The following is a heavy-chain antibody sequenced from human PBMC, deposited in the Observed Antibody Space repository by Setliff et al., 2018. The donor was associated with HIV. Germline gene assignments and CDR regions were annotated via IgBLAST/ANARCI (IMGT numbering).Heavy chain of an antibody. D-gene: IGHD1-7*01. J-gene: IGHJ4*02. V-gene: IGHV3-23*01. Sequence: GGSLRLSCAASGFTFSSYAMTWVRQAPGRGLEWVSVITGSGGTTYYADSVKGRFIISRDNSKNSLYLQMNSLRAEDTAVYYCVKWNYPNSWGQGTLVTVSS. CDR2: ITGSGGTT. CDR1: GFTFSSYA. CDR3: VKWNYPNS.